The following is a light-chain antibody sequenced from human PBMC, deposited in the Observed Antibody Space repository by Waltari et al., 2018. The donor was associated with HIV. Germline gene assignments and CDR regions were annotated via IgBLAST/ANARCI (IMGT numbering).Light chain of an antibody. J-gene: IGLJ2*01. CDR1: SSNVGAYNL. CDR3: CSYAGRSTLEV. Sequence: SALTHPASVSGSPGQSTTPHITGTSSNVGAYNLASWYQQHPGKGPKYLIYEVNKRPSEVSIRFSGSKSGNTASLTISGLQAEDEADYYCCSYAGRSTLEVFGGGTKVTVL. V-gene: IGLV2-23*02. CDR2: EVN.